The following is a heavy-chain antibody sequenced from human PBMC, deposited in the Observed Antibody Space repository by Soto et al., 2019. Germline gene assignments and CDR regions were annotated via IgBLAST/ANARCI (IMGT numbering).Heavy chain of an antibody. J-gene: IGHJ6*02. CDR1: GGSFSGYY. V-gene: IGHV4-34*01. Sequence: SETLSLTCAVYGGSFSGYYWSWIRQPPGKGLEWIGEINHSGSTNYNPSLKSRVTISVDTSENQFSLKLSSVTAADTAVYYCARDYASSGWPYYYYGIDVWGQGTTVTVSS. D-gene: IGHD6-19*01. CDR3: ARDYASSGWPYYYYGIDV. CDR2: INHSGST.